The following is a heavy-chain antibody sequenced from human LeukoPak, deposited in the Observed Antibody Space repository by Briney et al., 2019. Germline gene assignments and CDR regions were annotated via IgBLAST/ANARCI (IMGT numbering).Heavy chain of an antibody. J-gene: IGHJ4*02. D-gene: IGHD2-15*01. V-gene: IGHV4-34*01. CDR3: ARGRDVVTAPPWYYFDY. CDR1: GGSFSGYY. CDR2: INHSGST. Sequence: PSETLSLTCAVYGGSFSGYYWSWIRQPPGKGLEWIGEINHSGSTNYNPSLKSRVTISVDTSKNQFSLKLSSVTAADTAVYYCARGRDVVTAPPWYYFDYWGQGTLVTVSS.